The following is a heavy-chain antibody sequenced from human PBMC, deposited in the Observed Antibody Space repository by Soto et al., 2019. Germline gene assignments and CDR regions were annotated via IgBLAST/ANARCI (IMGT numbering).Heavy chain of an antibody. CDR2: ISAYNGDT. D-gene: IGHD4-17*01. CDR1: GYSFTTHG. V-gene: IGHV1-18*04. CDR3: ARDPPFSGILRGTPLMDV. Sequence: ASVKVSCKASGYSFTTHGISWVRRAPGHGLEWMGWISAYNGDTHYVQRFQGRLTMTTDTSTSTAYMELRSLTSDDTAVYYCARDPPFSGILRGTPLMDVGGQGTTVTVS. J-gene: IGHJ6*02.